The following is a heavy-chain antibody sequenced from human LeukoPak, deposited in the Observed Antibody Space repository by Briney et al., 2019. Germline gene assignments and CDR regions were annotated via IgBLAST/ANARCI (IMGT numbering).Heavy chain of an antibody. D-gene: IGHD2-2*01. J-gene: IGHJ4*02. CDR3: ARHFCSSTTRCSIDY. CDR2: IYPDDSDT. Sequence: GESLKISCKGSGYIFANYWIAWVRQMPGKGLEWMGIIYPDDSDTRYSPSFQGQVTISADKSISTAYLQWSSLKASDTAMYYCARHFCSSTTRCSIDYWGRGTLVTVSS. CDR1: GYIFANYW. V-gene: IGHV5-51*01.